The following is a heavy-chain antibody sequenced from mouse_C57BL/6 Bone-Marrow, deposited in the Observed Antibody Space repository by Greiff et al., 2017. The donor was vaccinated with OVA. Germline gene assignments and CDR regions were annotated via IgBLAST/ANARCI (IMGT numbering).Heavy chain of an antibody. V-gene: IGHV5-15*01. J-gene: IGHJ3*01. CDR2: ISNLAGSI. Sequence: EVQLQESGGGLVQPGGSLKLSCAASGFTFSDYGLGWGRQAPRTGTEWVAFISNLAGSITYADTVTGRFTISRENAKNTLELEMSSLRSEDTAMYYCARLHYSNLWFAYWGQGTLVTVSA. D-gene: IGHD2-5*01. CDR3: ARLHYSNLWFAY. CDR1: GFTFSDYG.